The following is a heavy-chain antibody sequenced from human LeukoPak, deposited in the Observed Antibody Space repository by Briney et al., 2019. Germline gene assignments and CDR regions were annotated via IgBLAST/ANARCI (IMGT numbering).Heavy chain of an antibody. CDR2: ISSSGSTI. CDR1: GFTFNRYG. CDR3: ARDRDIVIVAATIPHWFDT. D-gene: IGHD2/OR15-2a*01. V-gene: IGHV3-48*04. Sequence: GGSLRLSCAASGFTFNRYGINWVRQAPGKGLEWVLYISSSGSTIYYPASVKGRFTISRDNAKNSLHLQMNSLRTEDTAVYYCARDRDIVIVAATIPHWFDTWGQGALVTVSS. J-gene: IGHJ5*02.